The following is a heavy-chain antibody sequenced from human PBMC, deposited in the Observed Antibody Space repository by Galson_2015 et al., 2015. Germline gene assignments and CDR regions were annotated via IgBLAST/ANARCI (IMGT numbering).Heavy chain of an antibody. D-gene: IGHD3-10*01. CDR1: GYSFTSYW. V-gene: IGHV5-51*01. Sequence: QSGAEVKKPGESLKISCKGSGYSFTSYWIGWVRQMPGKGLEWMGIIYPGDSDTRYSPSFQGQVTISADKSISTAYLQWSSLKASDTAVYYCARHSGSSYYYYGMDVWGQGTTVTVSS. J-gene: IGHJ6*02. CDR2: IYPGDSDT. CDR3: ARHSGSSYYYYGMDV.